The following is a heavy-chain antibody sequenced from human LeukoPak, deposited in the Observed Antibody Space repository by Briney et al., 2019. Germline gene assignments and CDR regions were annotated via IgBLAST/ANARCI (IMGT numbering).Heavy chain of an antibody. V-gene: IGHV3-30-3*01. CDR1: GFTFSSYA. CDR3: ARGGQYSYAY. D-gene: IGHD5-18*01. J-gene: IGHJ4*02. Sequence: GGSLRLSCAASGFTFSSYAMHWVSQAPGKGLEWVAVISYDGSNKYYADSVKGRFTISRDNSKNTLYLQMNSLRAEDTAVHYCARGGQYSYAYWGQGTLVTVSS. CDR2: ISYDGSNK.